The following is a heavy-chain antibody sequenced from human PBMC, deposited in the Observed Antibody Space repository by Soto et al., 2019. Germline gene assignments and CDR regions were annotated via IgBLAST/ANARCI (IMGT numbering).Heavy chain of an antibody. J-gene: IGHJ4*02. CDR3: ARDKRDLRFLEWSYYFDY. D-gene: IGHD3-3*01. V-gene: IGHV3-30-3*01. Sequence: QVQLVESGGGVVQPGRSLRLSCAASGFTFSSSAMQWVRQAPSKGLEWVAVISYDGSNKYYADSVKGRFTISRDNSKNTLYLQMNSLRAEDTAVYYCARDKRDLRFLEWSYYFDYWGQGTLVTVSS. CDR1: GFTFSSSA. CDR2: ISYDGSNK.